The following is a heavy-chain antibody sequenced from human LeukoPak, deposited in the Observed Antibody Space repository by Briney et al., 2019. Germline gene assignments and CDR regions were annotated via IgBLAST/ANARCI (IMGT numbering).Heavy chain of an antibody. CDR3: ATAGEYRFDH. Sequence: PGGSLSLSCATSGFTFSSYWMHWVRQDPGKGLVWVSRMNPDGSTINYADSVKGRFTISRDNAKSTLYLQMNNLRLEDTAVYYCATAGEYRFDHWGQGTLVSVSS. CDR1: GFTFSSYW. D-gene: IGHD3-10*01. J-gene: IGHJ5*02. CDR2: MNPDGSTI. V-gene: IGHV3-74*01.